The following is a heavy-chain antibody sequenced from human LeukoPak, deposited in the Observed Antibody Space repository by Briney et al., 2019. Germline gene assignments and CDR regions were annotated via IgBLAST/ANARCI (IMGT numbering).Heavy chain of an antibody. Sequence: ASVNVSYKASGYTFTVYYMHWVRQAPGQGLEWVGWINPNSGGTNYAQKFQGRVTMTRDTSISTAYMELSRLRSDATAVYYCARDYYGSGIDPWGQGTLVTVSS. V-gene: IGHV1-2*02. CDR3: ARDYYGSGIDP. J-gene: IGHJ5*02. CDR2: INPNSGGT. CDR1: GYTFTVYY. D-gene: IGHD3-10*01.